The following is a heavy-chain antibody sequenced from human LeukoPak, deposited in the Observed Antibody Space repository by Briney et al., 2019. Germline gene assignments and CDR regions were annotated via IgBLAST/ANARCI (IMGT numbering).Heavy chain of an antibody. V-gene: IGHV1-2*02. CDR1: GNTFNDYF. Sequence: ASVKVSCKASGNTFNDYFIHWVRQAPGQGLEWMGWLNPQSGDTKLSPELQGRVTMTRDTSTGTAYLDLTSLRSDDTAVYYCARVMTSATSLDFWGQGTLVTVSS. CDR3: ARVMTSATSLDF. J-gene: IGHJ4*02. D-gene: IGHD4-17*01. CDR2: LNPQSGDT.